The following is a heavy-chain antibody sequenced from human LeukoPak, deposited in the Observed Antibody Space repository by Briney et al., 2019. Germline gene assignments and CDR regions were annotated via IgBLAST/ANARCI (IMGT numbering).Heavy chain of an antibody. J-gene: IGHJ4*02. CDR1: GYTFTGYY. CDR2: INPNSGGT. Sequence: ASVKVSCKASGYTFTGYYMHWVRQAPGQGLEWMGWINPNSGGTNYAQKFQGRVTMTRDTSISTAYMELSRLRYDDTDVYYCARGPRITMVRRVIKVWYFDYWRQGTLVTVSS. V-gene: IGHV1-2*02. D-gene: IGHD3-10*01. CDR3: ARGPRITMVRRVIKVWYFDY.